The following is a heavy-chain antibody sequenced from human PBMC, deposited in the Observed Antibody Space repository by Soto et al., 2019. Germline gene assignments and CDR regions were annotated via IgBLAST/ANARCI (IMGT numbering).Heavy chain of an antibody. CDR3: AREFYYGSGSFSSNWFDP. CDR2: IYPGDSDT. CDR1: GCSFVTYW. D-gene: IGHD3-10*01. Sequence: GESLKISCKGSGCSFVTYWIGWVRQMPGKGLEWMGIIYPGDSDTRYSPSFQGQVTISRDNSKNTLYLQMNSLRAEDTAVYYCAREFYYGSGSFSSNWFDPWGQGTLVTVSS. J-gene: IGHJ5*02. V-gene: IGHV5-51*01.